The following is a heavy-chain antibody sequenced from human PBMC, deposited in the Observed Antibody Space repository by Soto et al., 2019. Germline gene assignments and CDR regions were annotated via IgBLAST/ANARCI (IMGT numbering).Heavy chain of an antibody. Sequence: QVQLVQSGAEVKKPGASVKVSCKASGYTFTGYYMHWVRQAPGQGLEWMGWINPNSGGTNYAQKFQGWVTMTGDTSISTAYMELSRLRSDDTAVYYCARDGYCSGGSCYRSYYYYGMDVWGQGTTVTVSS. J-gene: IGHJ6*02. D-gene: IGHD2-15*01. CDR1: GYTFTGYY. CDR2: INPNSGGT. CDR3: ARDGYCSGGSCYRSYYYYGMDV. V-gene: IGHV1-2*04.